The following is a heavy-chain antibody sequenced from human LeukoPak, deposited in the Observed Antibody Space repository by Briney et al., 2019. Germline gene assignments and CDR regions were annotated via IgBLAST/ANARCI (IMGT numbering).Heavy chain of an antibody. V-gene: IGHV1-46*01. CDR3: ARVGGNTYCSSTSCYTDYYYMDV. J-gene: IGHJ6*03. D-gene: IGHD2-2*02. Sequence: ASVKVSCKASGYTFTSYYMHWVRQAPGQGLEWMGIINPSGGSTSYAQKFQGRVTMTRDMSTSTVYMELSSLRSEDTAVYYCARVGGNTYCSSTSCYTDYYYMDVWGKGTTVTVSS. CDR1: GYTFTSYY. CDR2: INPSGGST.